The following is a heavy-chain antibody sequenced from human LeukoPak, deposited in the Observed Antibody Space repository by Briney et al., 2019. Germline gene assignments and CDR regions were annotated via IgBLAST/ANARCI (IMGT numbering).Heavy chain of an antibody. CDR1: GGTFSSYA. J-gene: IGHJ4*02. Sequence: SVKVSCKASGGTFSSYAISWVRQAPGQGLEWMGRIIPIFGTANYAQKFQGRVTITTDESTSTAYMELSSLRSEDTAVYYCARDGGIQLWFYGFDYWGQGTLVTVSS. D-gene: IGHD5-18*01. V-gene: IGHV1-69*05. CDR3: ARDGGIQLWFYGFDY. CDR2: IIPIFGTA.